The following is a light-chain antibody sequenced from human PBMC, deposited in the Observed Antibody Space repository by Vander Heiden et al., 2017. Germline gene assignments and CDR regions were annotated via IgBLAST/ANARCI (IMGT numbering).Light chain of an antibody. J-gene: IGLJ2*01. CDR1: SSDVGGYNY. CDR3: NSYTSSSTLV. CDR2: DVS. V-gene: IGLV2-14*03. Sequence: QSALTQPGSVSGTTGQSTTISCTGPSSDVGGYNYVSWFQQHPGKAPKLMIYDVSNRPSGVSNRFSGSKSGNTASLTISGLQAEDEADYYCNSYTSSSTLVFGGGTKLTVL.